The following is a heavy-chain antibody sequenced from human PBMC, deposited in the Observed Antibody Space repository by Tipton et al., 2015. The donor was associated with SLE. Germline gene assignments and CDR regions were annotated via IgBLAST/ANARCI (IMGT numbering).Heavy chain of an antibody. V-gene: IGHV1-69*09. Sequence: QVQLVQSGAEVKKPGSSVKVSCKASGGTFSSYTISWVRQAPGQGLEWMGRIIGGNGRTQYSQKFLDRLTFTRDTSATTAYMELDSLTSEDTAIYFCAREGAVALDYWGQGTLVTVSP. J-gene: IGHJ4*02. CDR1: GGTFSSYT. D-gene: IGHD6-19*01. CDR3: AREGAVALDY. CDR2: IIGGNGRT.